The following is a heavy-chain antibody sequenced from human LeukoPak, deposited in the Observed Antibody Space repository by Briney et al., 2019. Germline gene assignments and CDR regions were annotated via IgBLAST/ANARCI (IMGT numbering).Heavy chain of an antibody. Sequence: PGGSLRLSCAASGFTFSSYWMSWVRQAPGKGLEWVANIKQDGSEKYYVDSVKGRSTISRDNAKNSLYLQMNSLRAEDTAVYYCARDEDDGDYAPWDYWGQGTLVTVSS. CDR2: IKQDGSEK. CDR3: ARDEDDGDYAPWDY. V-gene: IGHV3-7*03. D-gene: IGHD4-17*01. J-gene: IGHJ4*02. CDR1: GFTFSSYW.